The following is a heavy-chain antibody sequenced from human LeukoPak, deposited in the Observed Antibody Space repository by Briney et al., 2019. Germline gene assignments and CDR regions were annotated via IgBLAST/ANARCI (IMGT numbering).Heavy chain of an antibody. D-gene: IGHD4-17*01. Sequence: GGSLRLSCAASGFSFDVYTVHWVRQAPGKGLEWISLITWDCGITDYADSVKGRFTISRDNSKYSLYLQMNTLTTEDTAFYYCSKPGGYGDYYFDYWGQGTLVTVSS. V-gene: IGHV3-43*01. CDR2: ITWDCGIT. CDR1: GFSFDVYT. CDR3: SKPGGYGDYYFDY. J-gene: IGHJ4*02.